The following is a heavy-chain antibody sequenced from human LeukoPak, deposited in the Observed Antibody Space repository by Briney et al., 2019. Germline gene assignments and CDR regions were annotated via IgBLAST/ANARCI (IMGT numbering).Heavy chain of an antibody. J-gene: IGHJ4*02. V-gene: IGHV4-30-2*01. D-gene: IGHD3-22*01. CDR1: GGSISSGGYS. Sequence: SQTLSLTCAVSGGSISSGGYSWSWIRQPPGKGLEWIGYIYHSGSTYYNPSLKSRVTISVDTSKNQFSLKLSSVTAADTAVYYCARGRTDYEVLFDYWGQGTLVTVSS. CDR2: IYHSGST. CDR3: ARGRTDYEVLFDY.